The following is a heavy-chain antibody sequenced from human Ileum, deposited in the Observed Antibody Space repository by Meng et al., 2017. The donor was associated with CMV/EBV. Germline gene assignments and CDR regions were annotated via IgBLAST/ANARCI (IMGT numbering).Heavy chain of an antibody. CDR1: SASISLYY. CDR2: IYTGGPT. V-gene: IGHV4-4*07. D-gene: IGHD3-10*01. J-gene: IGHJ4*02. CDR3: ARGQTVRGFEY. Sequence: QADLREPGPGLLKPSETLSLTCTVSSASISLYYWNWIRQPAGKGLEWIGRIYTGGPTDYNPSLKSRVTMSVDTSKNQFFLNLSSVTAADTAVYYCARGQTVRGFEYWGLGILVTVSS.